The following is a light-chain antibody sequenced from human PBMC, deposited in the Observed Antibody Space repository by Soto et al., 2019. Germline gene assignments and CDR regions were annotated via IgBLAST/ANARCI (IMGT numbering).Light chain of an antibody. CDR1: QSISTRY. Sequence: ELVLPKSPGTLTLSPGERATLSCRDSQSISTRYLAWYHQKTGQAPRLLIYDASSRATGIPDRFSGSGSGTDFTLTISRLEPEDFAVYYCQKYGTSPRTCGQGTKVDIK. CDR2: DAS. J-gene: IGKJ1*01. CDR3: QKYGTSPRT. V-gene: IGKV3-20*01.